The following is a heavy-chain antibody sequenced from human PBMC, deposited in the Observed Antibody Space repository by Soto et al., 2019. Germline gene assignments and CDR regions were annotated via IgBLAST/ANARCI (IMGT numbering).Heavy chain of an antibody. CDR2: IIPMLDIV. CDR3: AIEGGQGWFDP. CDR1: GGALSHFL. D-gene: IGHD2-15*01. J-gene: IGHJ5*02. Sequence: GGPVKGSLQGSGGALSHFLVSRGGQAPGQGLEWVGGIIPMLDIVHYAQKFQGRVAITADESTSTAYMELSSLSSEDTAVYYCAIEGGQGWFDPWGQGSLVTVSS. V-gene: IGHV1-69*13.